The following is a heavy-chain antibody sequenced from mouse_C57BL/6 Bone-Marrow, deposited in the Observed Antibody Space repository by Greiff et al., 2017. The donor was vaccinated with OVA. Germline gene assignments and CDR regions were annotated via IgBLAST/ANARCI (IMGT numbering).Heavy chain of an antibody. J-gene: IGHJ3*01. CDR3: ARGYYGSSYEAY. D-gene: IGHD1-1*01. CDR1: GYTFTSYW. V-gene: IGHV1-55*01. Sequence: VQLQQPGAELVKPGASVKMSCKASGYTFTSYWITWVKQRPGQGLEWIGDIYPGSGSTNYNEKFKSKATLTVDTSSSTAYMQLSSLTSEDSAVYYCARGYYGSSYEAYWGQGTLVTVSA. CDR2: IYPGSGST.